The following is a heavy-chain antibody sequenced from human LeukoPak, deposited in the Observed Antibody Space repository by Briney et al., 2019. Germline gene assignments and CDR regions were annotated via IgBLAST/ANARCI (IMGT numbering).Heavy chain of an antibody. J-gene: IGHJ5*02. CDR3: ARDLDSRSSNDWFDP. CDR1: GFTFSSYS. V-gene: IGHV3-21*01. CDR2: ISSSSSYI. Sequence: PGGSLTLSCAPSGFTFSSYSMNWVRQAPGEGLEWVSSISSSSSYIYYADSVKGRFTISRDNAKNSLYPQMNSLRAEDTAVYYCARDLDSRSSNDWFDPWGEGTLVTVSS. D-gene: IGHD6-6*01.